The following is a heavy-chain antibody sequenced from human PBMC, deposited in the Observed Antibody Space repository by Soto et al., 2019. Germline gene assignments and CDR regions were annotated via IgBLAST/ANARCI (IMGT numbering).Heavy chain of an antibody. CDR3: ARGDGSYYGSGSYFDS. J-gene: IGHJ5*01. CDR2: MNPNSGDT. V-gene: IGHV1-8*01. CDR1: GYTFINYD. Sequence: QVQLVQSGAEVKKPGASVKVSCKASGYTFINYDINWVRQATGQGLEWIGWMNPNSGDTGYAQKFQGRVTRTRDTSISTAYMELSSLRSDDTAVYYCARGDGSYYGSGSYFDSWGQGTLVTVSS. D-gene: IGHD3-10*01.